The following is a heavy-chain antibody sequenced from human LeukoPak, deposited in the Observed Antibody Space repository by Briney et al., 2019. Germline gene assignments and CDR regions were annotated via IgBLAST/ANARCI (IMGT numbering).Heavy chain of an antibody. Sequence: SSETLSLTCTVSGGPISCYYWLWIRQPPPKGLDWIGYIYYIWWTNHNPSLKSRVTISVDTSKNQFSLKLSSVTAADSAVYYCARHIRGLLWFGDYGFDPWGQGTLVTVSS. CDR2: IYYIWWT. V-gene: IGHV4-59*01. J-gene: IGHJ5*02. D-gene: IGHD3-10*01. CDR1: GGPISCYY. CDR3: ARHIRGLLWFGDYGFDP.